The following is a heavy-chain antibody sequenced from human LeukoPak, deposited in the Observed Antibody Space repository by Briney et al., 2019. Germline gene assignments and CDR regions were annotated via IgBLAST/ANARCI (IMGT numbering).Heavy chain of an antibody. CDR2: INGDGSRR. J-gene: IGHJ4*02. CDR3: VRDPRGDGSSTFGY. Sequence: GGSLRLSCAASGFIFTSHWMFWVRQVPGKGLVWVSRINGDGSRREYADSVKGRLTISRDNAKNTLYLQMNSLSAEDTGLYYCVRDPRGDGSSTFGYWGQGTLVTVSS. D-gene: IGHD1-26*01. V-gene: IGHV3-74*01. CDR1: GFIFTSHW.